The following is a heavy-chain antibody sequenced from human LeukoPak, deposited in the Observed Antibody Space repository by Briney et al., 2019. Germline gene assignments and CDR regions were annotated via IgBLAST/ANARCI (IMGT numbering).Heavy chain of an antibody. CDR2: ISYSGDT. Sequence: PSETLSLTCSVSGGSVGSNYWSWVRQPPGKGLEWIGYISYSGDTKYNPSLKSRLSMSVDTSKNQCSLMLTSVTAADTAVYYCSRDRGYYDSGNYPTDYWGQGTLVTVSS. CDR3: SRDRGYYDSGNYPTDY. CDR1: GGSVGSNY. V-gene: IGHV4-59*02. J-gene: IGHJ4*02. D-gene: IGHD3-10*01.